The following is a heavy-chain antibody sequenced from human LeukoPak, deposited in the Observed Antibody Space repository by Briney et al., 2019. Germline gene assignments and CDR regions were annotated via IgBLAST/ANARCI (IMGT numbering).Heavy chain of an antibody. Sequence: KSSETLSLTCTVSGGSISSGDYYWSWIRQPPGKGLEWIGYIYYSGSTYYNPSLKSRVTISVDTSKNQFSLKLSSVTAADTAVYYCARGSYYDSSGYYYVAFDIWGQGTMVAVSS. V-gene: IGHV4-30-4*01. CDR1: GGSISSGDYY. J-gene: IGHJ3*02. CDR3: ARGSYYDSSGYYYVAFDI. D-gene: IGHD3-22*01. CDR2: IYYSGST.